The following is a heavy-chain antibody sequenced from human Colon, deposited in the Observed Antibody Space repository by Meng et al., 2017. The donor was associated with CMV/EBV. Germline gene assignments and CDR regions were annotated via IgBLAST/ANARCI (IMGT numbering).Heavy chain of an antibody. CDR2: ITHTSDT. J-gene: IGHJ4*02. V-gene: IGHV3-21*06. Sequence: GESLKISCAASGFTFSSYAMSWVRQAPGKGLEWVSSITHTSDTYYADSLKGRFTLSRDNAQNSVYLQMDSLTAEDTAIYYCARGWPPDYWGQGTLVTVSS. D-gene: IGHD6-13*01. CDR1: GFTFSSYA. CDR3: ARGWPPDY.